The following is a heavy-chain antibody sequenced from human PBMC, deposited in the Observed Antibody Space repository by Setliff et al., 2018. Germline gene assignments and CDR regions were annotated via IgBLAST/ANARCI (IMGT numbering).Heavy chain of an antibody. CDR2: INTNTGNP. Sequence: ASVKVSCKASGFTFRSYAMNWVRQAPGQGLEWMGWINTNTGNPSYAQGFTGRFVFSLDTSVSTAYLQISSLKAEDTAVYYCARASRFGTIVYKGYYYMDVWGKGTTVTVSS. D-gene: IGHD3-10*01. V-gene: IGHV7-4-1*02. J-gene: IGHJ6*03. CDR3: ARASRFGTIVYKGYYYMDV. CDR1: GFTFRSYA.